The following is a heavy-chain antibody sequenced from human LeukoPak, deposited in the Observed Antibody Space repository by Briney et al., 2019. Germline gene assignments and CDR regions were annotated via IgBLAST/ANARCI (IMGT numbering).Heavy chain of an antibody. CDR1: GGTFSSYA. CDR3: ARGRGYCSSTSCYTLDY. V-gene: IGHV1-69*13. Sequence: GASVKVSCKASGGTFSSYAISRVRQAPGQGLEWMGGIIPIFGTANYAQKFQGRVTITADESTSTAYMELSSLRSEDTAVYYCARGRGYCSSTSCYTLDYWGQGTLVTVSS. D-gene: IGHD2-2*02. CDR2: IIPIFGTA. J-gene: IGHJ4*02.